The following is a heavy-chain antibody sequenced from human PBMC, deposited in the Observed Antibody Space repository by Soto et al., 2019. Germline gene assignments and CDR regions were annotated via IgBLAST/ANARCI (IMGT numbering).Heavy chain of an antibody. CDR1: GFTFSSYA. CDR3: ARAQPFKYYYYYYGMDV. Sequence: QVQLVESGGGVVQPGRSLRLSCAASGFTFSSYAMHWVRQAPGKGLEWVAVISYDGSNKYYADSVKGRFTISRDNSKYTLYLQMNSLRAEDTAVYYCARAQPFKYYYYYYGMDVWGQGTTVTVSS. J-gene: IGHJ6*02. CDR2: ISYDGSNK. V-gene: IGHV3-30-3*01.